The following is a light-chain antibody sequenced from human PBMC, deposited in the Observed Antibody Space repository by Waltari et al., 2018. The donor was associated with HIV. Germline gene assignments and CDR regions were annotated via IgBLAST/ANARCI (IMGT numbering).Light chain of an antibody. J-gene: IGKJ2*01. CDR3: QQRSNWPSP. Sequence: EIVLTQSPATLSLSPGDRATLPCRASQSVCRFLACYQQKPGQAPSLLIYTASARPTGIPARFSGGGSGTEFTLTVSSLEPEDFAVYCCQQRSNWPSPFGQGTRLEFK. CDR2: TAS. V-gene: IGKV3-11*01. CDR1: QSVCRF.